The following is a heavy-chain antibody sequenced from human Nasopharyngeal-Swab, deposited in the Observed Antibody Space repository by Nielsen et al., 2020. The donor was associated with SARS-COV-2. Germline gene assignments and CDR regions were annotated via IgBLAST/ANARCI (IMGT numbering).Heavy chain of an antibody. Sequence: WIRQPPGKGLEWIGYIYYSGSTNYNPSLKSRVTISVDTSKNQFSLKLSSVTAADTAVYYCARERSYVYNSVCYFYYWGQGTLVTVSS. J-gene: IGHJ4*02. CDR2: IYYSGST. D-gene: IGHD5-24*01. V-gene: IGHV4-59*01. CDR3: ARERSYVYNSVCYFYY.